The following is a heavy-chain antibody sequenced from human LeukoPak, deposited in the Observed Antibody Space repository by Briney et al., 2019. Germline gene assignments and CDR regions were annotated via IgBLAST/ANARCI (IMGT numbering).Heavy chain of an antibody. CDR3: ARVEAWGYSRGVDY. V-gene: IGHV1-46*01. D-gene: IGHD6-13*01. J-gene: IGHJ4*02. CDR1: GGTFSSYA. Sequence: GASVKVSCKASGGTFSSYAISWVRQAPGQGLEWMGIINPGGGSTSYAQKFQGRVTMTRDTSTSTVYMELSSLRSEDTAVYYCARVEAWGYSRGVDYWGQGTLVTVSS. CDR2: INPGGGST.